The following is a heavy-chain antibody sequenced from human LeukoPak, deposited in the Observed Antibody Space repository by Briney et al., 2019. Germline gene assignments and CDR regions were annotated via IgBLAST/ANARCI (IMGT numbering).Heavy chain of an antibody. J-gene: IGHJ5*02. CDR3: ARGAVLLWFGELLGGPWFDP. V-gene: IGHV4-59*01. D-gene: IGHD3-10*01. CDR1: GGSISSYY. Sequence: PSETLSLTCTVSGGSISSYYWSWIRQPPGKGLEWIGYIYYSGSTNYNPSLKSRVTISVDTSKNQFSLKLSSVTAADTAVYYCARGAVLLWFGELLGGPWFDPWGQGTLVTVSS. CDR2: IYYSGST.